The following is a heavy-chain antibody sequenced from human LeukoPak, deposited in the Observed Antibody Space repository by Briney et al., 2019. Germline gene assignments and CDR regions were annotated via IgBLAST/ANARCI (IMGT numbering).Heavy chain of an antibody. CDR3: VREDTPATANY. CDR2: ISGGGDDT. J-gene: IGHJ4*02. D-gene: IGHD2-21*02. V-gene: IGHV3-23*01. Sequence: PGGSLRLSCAVSGFIFSSSAMSWVRQAPGKGLEWVSAISGGGDDTSYADSVTGRFTISRDNSKDTLFLQMHSLRPGDTAVYYCVREDTPATANYWGQGTLVTISS. CDR1: GFIFSSSA.